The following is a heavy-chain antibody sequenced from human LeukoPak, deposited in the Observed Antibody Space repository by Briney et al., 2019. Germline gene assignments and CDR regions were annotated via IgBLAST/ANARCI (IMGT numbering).Heavy chain of an antibody. J-gene: IGHJ4*02. CDR2: INPNSGGT. D-gene: IGHD6-25*01. Sequence: ASVKVSRKASGYTFTGYYMHWVRQAPGQGLEWMGRINPNSGGTNYAQKFQGRVTMTRDTSISTAYMELSRLRSDDTAVYYCAGFIASAAFDYWGQGTLVTVSS. CDR1: GYTFTGYY. CDR3: AGFIASAAFDY. V-gene: IGHV1-2*06.